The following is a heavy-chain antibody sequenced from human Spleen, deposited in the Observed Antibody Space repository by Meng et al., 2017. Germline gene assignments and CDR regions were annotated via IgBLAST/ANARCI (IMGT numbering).Heavy chain of an antibody. CDR1: GYNFPDYW. V-gene: IGHV1-2*06. D-gene: IGHD6-13*01. Sequence: HVQRVHAGGEVKEPGASVKVSCKPSGYNFPDYWLHWVRRAPGQGLEWMGRIDPKSGDTHYGQRFQGRVTMTGDTSISTAYMELSGLRSDDTAMYYCARDEDISAAGKLFGDYWGQGTLVTVSS. CDR3: ARDEDISAAGKLFGDY. CDR2: IDPKSGDT. J-gene: IGHJ4*02.